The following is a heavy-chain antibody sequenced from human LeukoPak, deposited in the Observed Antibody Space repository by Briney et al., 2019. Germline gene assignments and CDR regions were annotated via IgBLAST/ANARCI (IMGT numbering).Heavy chain of an antibody. Sequence: ASVKVSCKASGYTFTGYYMHWVRQAPGQGLEWMGRINPNSGGTNYAQKFQGRVTMTRDTSISTAYMALSRLRSDDTAVYYCATTLRYYYDSSGYYLPDYWGQGTLVTVSS. CDR2: INPNSGGT. V-gene: IGHV1-2*06. CDR3: ATTLRYYYDSSGYYLPDY. J-gene: IGHJ4*02. D-gene: IGHD3-22*01. CDR1: GYTFTGYY.